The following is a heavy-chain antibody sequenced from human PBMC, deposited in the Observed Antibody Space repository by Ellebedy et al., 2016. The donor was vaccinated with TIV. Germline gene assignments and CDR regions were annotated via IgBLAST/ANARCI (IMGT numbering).Heavy chain of an antibody. D-gene: IGHD6-19*01. CDR2: INPSGGST. CDR3: AAGYSSGWYVED. Sequence: ASVKVSCKASGYTFTSYYMHWVRQAPGQGLEWMGIINPSGGSTSYAQKFQGRVTITRDMSTSTAYMELSSLRSEDTAVYYCAAGYSSGWYVEDWGQGTLVTVSS. V-gene: IGHV1-46*01. J-gene: IGHJ4*02. CDR1: GYTFTSYY.